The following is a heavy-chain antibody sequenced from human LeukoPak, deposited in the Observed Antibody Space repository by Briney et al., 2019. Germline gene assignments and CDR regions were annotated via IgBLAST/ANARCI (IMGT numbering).Heavy chain of an antibody. Sequence: GGSLRLSCAASGFTVSSNYMSWVRQAPGKGLEWVSVIYSGGSTYYADSVKGRFTFSRDNSKNTLYLQMNSLRAEDTAVYYCARDRGSSGWGPFDYWGQGTLVTVSS. CDR2: IYSGGST. D-gene: IGHD6-19*01. V-gene: IGHV3-66*01. J-gene: IGHJ4*02. CDR3: ARDRGSSGWGPFDY. CDR1: GFTVSSNY.